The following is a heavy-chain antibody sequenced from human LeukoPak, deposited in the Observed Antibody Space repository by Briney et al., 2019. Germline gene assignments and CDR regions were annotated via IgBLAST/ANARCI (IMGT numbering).Heavy chain of an antibody. CDR2: ISGSGDNT. Sequence: GGSLRLSCAASGFTFSSYAMSWVRQAPGKGLEWVSGISGSGDNTYYADSVKGRSTISRDNSKFTLYLQMNSLRAEDTALYYCAKERSTDRAWFGELLEWGQGNMVTVSS. D-gene: IGHD3-10*01. J-gene: IGHJ4*02. CDR3: AKERSTDRAWFGELLE. V-gene: IGHV3-23*01. CDR1: GFTFSSYA.